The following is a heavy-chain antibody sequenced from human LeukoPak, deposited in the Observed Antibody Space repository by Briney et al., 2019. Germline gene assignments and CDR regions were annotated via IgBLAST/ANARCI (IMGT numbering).Heavy chain of an antibody. CDR3: ARGNWEVITPDY. V-gene: IGHV4-59*01. D-gene: IGHD3-22*01. CDR1: GGSICTYY. CDR2: IYYSGST. Sequence: SETLSLTCTVSGGSICTYYWSWIRQPPGKGLEWIGYIYYSGSTNYNPSLKSRVTISIDTSKNQFSLKLSSVTAADTAVYYCARGNWEVITPDYWGQGTLVTVSS. J-gene: IGHJ4*02.